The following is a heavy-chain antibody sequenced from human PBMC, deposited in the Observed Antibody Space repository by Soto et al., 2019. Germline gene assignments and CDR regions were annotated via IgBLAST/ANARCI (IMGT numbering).Heavy chain of an antibody. J-gene: IGHJ4*02. CDR2: SYSTGGT. CDR3: ARDREPDDIWTYDS. D-gene: IGHD3-9*01. Sequence: PGGSLRLSCAASGFTLAKYTMGWVRQAPGKGLEWVAESYSTGGTEYADSVKGRFSISRDNSKNMLFLQMNSLRVEDTALYYCARDREPDDIWTYDSWGQGTLVTVSS. CDR1: GFTLAKYT. V-gene: IGHV3-23*01.